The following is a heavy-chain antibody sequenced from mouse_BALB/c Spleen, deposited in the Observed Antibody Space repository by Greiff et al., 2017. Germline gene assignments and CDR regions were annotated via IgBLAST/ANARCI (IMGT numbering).Heavy chain of an antibody. Sequence: VQLKESGAELVKPGASVKLSCTASGFNIKDTYMHWVKQRPEQGLEWIGRIDPANGNTKYDPKFQGKATITADTSSNTAYLQLSSLTSEDTAVYYCARSTAHAMDYWGQGTSVTVSS. CDR3: ARSTAHAMDY. CDR1: GFNIKDTY. CDR2: IDPANGNT. D-gene: IGHD1-2*01. V-gene: IGHV14-3*02. J-gene: IGHJ4*01.